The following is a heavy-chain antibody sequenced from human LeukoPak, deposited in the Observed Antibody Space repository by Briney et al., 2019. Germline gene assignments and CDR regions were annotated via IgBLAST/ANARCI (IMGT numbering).Heavy chain of an antibody. D-gene: IGHD3-16*01. Sequence: PSQALSLTCTVSGGSISSYYWSWIRQPPGKGLEWIGYIYYSGNTNYNPSLKSRVTISVDTSKNQFSLKLSSVTAADTAVYFCARGGWGMAQRNWYFDLWGRGTLVTVSS. J-gene: IGHJ2*01. V-gene: IGHV4-59*08. CDR3: ARGGWGMAQRNWYFDL. CDR2: IYYSGNT. CDR1: GGSISSYY.